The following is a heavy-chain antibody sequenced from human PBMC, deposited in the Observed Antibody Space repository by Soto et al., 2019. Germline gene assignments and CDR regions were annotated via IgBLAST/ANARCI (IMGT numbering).Heavy chain of an antibody. D-gene: IGHD3-22*01. V-gene: IGHV1-3*05. CDR1: GYTFTSYA. J-gene: IGHJ4*02. CDR2: INASNGNT. CDR3: ARSSGYYMIDDH. Sequence: QVQLVQSGAEEKKPGASVKVSCKASGYTFTSYAMHWVRQAPGQRLEWMGWINASNGNTKYSQKFQGRVTITRDPSASTAYMELSSLRPEDTAVYYCARSSGYYMIDDHRGQGTLFTVSS.